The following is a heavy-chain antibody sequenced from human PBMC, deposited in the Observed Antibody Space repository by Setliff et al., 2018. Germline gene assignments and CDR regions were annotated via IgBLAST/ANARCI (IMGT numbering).Heavy chain of an antibody. J-gene: IGHJ5*02. CDR2: IGASGHNT. CDR3: ARDVFDFRTGEGGP. V-gene: IGHV3-23*01. D-gene: IGHD3-3*01. CDR1: TFTFSKYA. Sequence: PGGSLRLSCAASTFTFSKYAVTWVRQAPGKGLQWVASIGASGHNTYYADFVKGRFTISRDNSGNTLYLLMNSLRVEDTAVYYCARDVFDFRTGEGGPWGQGTRVTVSS.